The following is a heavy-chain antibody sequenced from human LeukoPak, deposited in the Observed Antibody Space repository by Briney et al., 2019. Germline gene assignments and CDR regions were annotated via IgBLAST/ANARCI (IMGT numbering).Heavy chain of an antibody. V-gene: IGHV1-69*02. J-gene: IGHJ6*02. CDR3: ARAYSSSSGGGMDV. D-gene: IGHD6-6*01. CDR2: IIPILGIA. Sequence: SVKVSCKASGGTFTSYTISWVRQAPGQGLEWKGRIIPILGIANYAQKFQGRVTITADKSTSTAYMELSSLRSEDTAVYYCARAYSSSSGGGMDVWGQGTTVTVSS. CDR1: GGTFTSYT.